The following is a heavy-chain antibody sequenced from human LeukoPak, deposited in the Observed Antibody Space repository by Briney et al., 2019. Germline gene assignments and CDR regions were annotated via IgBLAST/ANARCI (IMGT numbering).Heavy chain of an antibody. J-gene: IGHJ4*02. CDR1: GFTFTSYA. D-gene: IGHD6-19*01. CDR2: ISGSGGST. Sequence: GGSLRLSCAASGFTFTSYAMSWVRQAPGKGLEWVSAISGSGGSTYYADSVKGRFTISRDNSKNTLYLQMNSLRAEDTAVYYCAKDQSGSGWRFDYWGQGTPVTVSS. V-gene: IGHV3-23*01. CDR3: AKDQSGSGWRFDY.